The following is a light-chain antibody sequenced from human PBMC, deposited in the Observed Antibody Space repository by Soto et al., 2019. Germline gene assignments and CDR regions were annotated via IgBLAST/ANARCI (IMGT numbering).Light chain of an antibody. V-gene: IGKV3-15*01. CDR1: QSISDT. CDR3: QQYNNCSWT. Sequence: EIVMTQSPATLSASPGGRVTISCRASQSISDTLAWYQQKPGQAPKLLIYSASRWATGFPGRFSGSGSGTDFTLTISSLQSEDLAIYYCQQYNNCSWTFGQGTKVEIK. CDR2: SAS. J-gene: IGKJ1*01.